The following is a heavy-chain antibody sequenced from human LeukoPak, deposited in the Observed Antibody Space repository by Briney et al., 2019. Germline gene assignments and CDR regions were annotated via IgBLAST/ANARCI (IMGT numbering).Heavy chain of an antibody. V-gene: IGHV4-59*01. Sequence: SETLSLTCTVSGVSIIIYYWSWIRQPPGKGLEWIGYISYSGSTNYNPSLKSRVTISVDTSKNQFSLQLSSVTAADTAVYYRARKDYFDYWGEGTLVTVSS. CDR1: GVSIIIYY. CDR2: ISYSGST. CDR3: ARKDYFDY. J-gene: IGHJ4*02.